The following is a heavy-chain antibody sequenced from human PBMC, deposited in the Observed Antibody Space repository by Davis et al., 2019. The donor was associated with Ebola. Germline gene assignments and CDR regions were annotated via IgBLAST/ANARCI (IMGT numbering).Heavy chain of an antibody. CDR2: ISWNSGSI. V-gene: IGHV3-9*01. CDR1: GFTFDDYA. J-gene: IGHJ3*02. D-gene: IGHD3-16*01. Sequence: SLKISCAASGFTFDDYAMHWVRQAPGKGLEWVSGISWNSGSIGYADSVKGRFTISRDNAKNSLYLQMNSLRAEDTALYYCANWGSADAFDIWGQGTMVTVSS. CDR3: ANWGSADAFDI.